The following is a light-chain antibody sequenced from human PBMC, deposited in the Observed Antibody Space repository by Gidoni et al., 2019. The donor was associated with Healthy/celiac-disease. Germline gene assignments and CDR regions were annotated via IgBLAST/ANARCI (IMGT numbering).Light chain of an antibody. CDR1: SSNIGSNY. CDR3: AAWDDSLSGWV. V-gene: IGLV1-47*01. J-gene: IGLJ3*02. CDR2: RNN. Sequence: QSVLTQPPSASGTPGQRFTISCSGSSSNIGSNYVYCYQPLPGTAPKLLIYRNNQRPSGVPDRFSGSKSGTSASLAISGLRSEDEADYYCAAWDDSLSGWVFGGGTKLTVL.